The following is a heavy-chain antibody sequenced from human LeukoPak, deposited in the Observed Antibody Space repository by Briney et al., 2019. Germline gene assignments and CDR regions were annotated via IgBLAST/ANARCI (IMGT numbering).Heavy chain of an antibody. Sequence: PSETLSLTCAVYGGSFSGYYWSWIRQPPGKGLEWIGEINHSGSTNYNPSLKSRVTISVDTSKNQFSLKLSSVTAADTAVYYCARGFVVPAAAHFDPWGQGTLVTVSS. CDR2: INHSGST. J-gene: IGHJ5*02. D-gene: IGHD2-2*01. V-gene: IGHV4-34*01. CDR1: GGSFSGYY. CDR3: ARGFVVPAAAHFDP.